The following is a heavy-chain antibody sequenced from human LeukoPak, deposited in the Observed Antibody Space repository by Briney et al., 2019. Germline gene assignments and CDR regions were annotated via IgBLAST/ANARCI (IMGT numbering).Heavy chain of an antibody. V-gene: IGHV3-33*01. CDR3: ARDPVRRDSY. CDR2: IWYDGSNK. J-gene: IGHJ4*02. D-gene: IGHD3-10*01. CDR1: RFTFSNYG. Sequence: AGGSLRLSCAASRFTFSNYGMHWVRQAPGKGLEWVAVIWYDGSNKYYADSVKGRFTISRDNAKNTLYLQMNSLRAEDTAVYYCARDPVRRDSYWGQGTLVTVSS.